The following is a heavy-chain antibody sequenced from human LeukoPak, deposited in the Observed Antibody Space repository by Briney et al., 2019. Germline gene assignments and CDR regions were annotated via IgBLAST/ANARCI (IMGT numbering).Heavy chain of an antibody. V-gene: IGHV1-69*13. Sequence: GASVKVSCKASGGTFSSYAISWVRQAPGQGLEWMGGIIPIFGTANYAQKFQGRVTITADESTSTAYMELSSLRSEDTAVYYCAKAPSLFINCSSSSCYYFDYWGQGSLVTVSS. D-gene: IGHD2-2*01. CDR1: GGTFSSYA. CDR2: IIPIFGTA. J-gene: IGHJ4*02. CDR3: AKAPSLFINCSSSSCYYFDY.